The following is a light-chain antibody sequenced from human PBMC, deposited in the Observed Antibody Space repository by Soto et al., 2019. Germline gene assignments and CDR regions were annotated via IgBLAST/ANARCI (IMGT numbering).Light chain of an antibody. CDR2: SSS. Sequence: ETVLTQSPATLSVSPGERATLSCRASQSVSNNLAWYQQKPGQAPSLLIYSSSTRATCIPARFSGSGSGTEFNLTISSLQSEDFAVYYCQRYNDWPPWTFGQGTKVEIK. V-gene: IGKV3D-15*01. CDR3: QRYNDWPPWT. CDR1: QSVSNN. J-gene: IGKJ1*01.